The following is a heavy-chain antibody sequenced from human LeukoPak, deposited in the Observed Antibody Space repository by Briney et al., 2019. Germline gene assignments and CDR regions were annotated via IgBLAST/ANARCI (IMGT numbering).Heavy chain of an antibody. Sequence: SETLSLTCTVSGGSISITDYYWGWIRQPPGRGLEWIGSIYYSGSTYYNPSLKSRVTISVDTSKNQFSLKLSSVTAADTAVYYCARGTRGVYFDYWGQGTLVTVSS. CDR1: GGSISITDYY. D-gene: IGHD3-10*01. J-gene: IGHJ4*02. CDR3: ARGTRGVYFDY. V-gene: IGHV4-39*07. CDR2: IYYSGST.